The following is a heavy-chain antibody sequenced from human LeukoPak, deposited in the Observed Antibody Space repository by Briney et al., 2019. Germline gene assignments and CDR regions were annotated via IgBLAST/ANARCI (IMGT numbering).Heavy chain of an antibody. CDR3: ARHKQITMIPN. CDR1: GGSISSGDYY. V-gene: IGHV4-30-4*08. Sequence: PSQTLSLTCTVSGGSISSGDYYWSWLRQPPGKGLEWIGYIHSSGSTYYNPSLKSRVTISVDTSKNQFSLQLSSVTAADTAVYYCARHKQITMIPNWGQGTLVTVSS. CDR2: IHSSGST. J-gene: IGHJ4*02. D-gene: IGHD3-22*01.